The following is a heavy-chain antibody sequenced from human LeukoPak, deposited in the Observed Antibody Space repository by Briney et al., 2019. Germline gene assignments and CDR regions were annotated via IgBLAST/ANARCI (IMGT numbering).Heavy chain of an antibody. D-gene: IGHD3-3*01. J-gene: IGHJ3*02. CDR1: GGSISSYY. CDR3: ARAFGGPEAFDI. Sequence: SETLSLTCTVSGGSISSYYWSWIRQPPGKGLEWIGYIYYSGSTNYNPSPKSRVTISVDTSKNQFSLKLSSVTAADTAVYYCARAFGGPEAFDIWGQGTMVTVSS. V-gene: IGHV4-59*08. CDR2: IYYSGST.